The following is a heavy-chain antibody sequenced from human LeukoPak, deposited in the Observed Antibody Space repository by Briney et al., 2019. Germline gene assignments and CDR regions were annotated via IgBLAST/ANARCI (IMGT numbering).Heavy chain of an antibody. CDR3: ASGPPAAISLLGWSDP. Sequence: SVKVSCKASGGTFSSYAISWVRQAPGQGLEWMGGIIPIFGTANYAQKFQGRVTITTDESTSTAYMELSSLRSEDTAVYYCASGPPAAISLLGWSDPWGQGTLVTVSS. V-gene: IGHV1-69*05. D-gene: IGHD2-2*02. CDR1: GGTFSSYA. CDR2: IIPIFGTA. J-gene: IGHJ5*02.